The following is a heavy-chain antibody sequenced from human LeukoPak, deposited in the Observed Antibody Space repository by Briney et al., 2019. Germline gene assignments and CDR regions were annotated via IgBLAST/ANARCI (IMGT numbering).Heavy chain of an antibody. D-gene: IGHD3-10*01. CDR1: GFTFSSYA. J-gene: IGHJ4*02. CDR3: AREGLWFGELLSGGQNPDY. V-gene: IGHV3-30*04. Sequence: GGSLRLSCAASGFTFSSYAMHWVRQAPGKGLEWVAVISYDGSNKYYADSVKGRFTISRDNSKNTLCLQMNSLRAEDTAVYYCAREGLWFGELLSGGQNPDYWGQGTLVTVSS. CDR2: ISYDGSNK.